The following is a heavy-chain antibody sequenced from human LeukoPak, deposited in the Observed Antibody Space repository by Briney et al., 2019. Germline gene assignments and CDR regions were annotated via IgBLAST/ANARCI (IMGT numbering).Heavy chain of an antibody. CDR3: AKNLLGSESFSWHFDL. D-gene: IGHD1-26*01. Sequence: GGSLRLSCAASGFTFSSYGMSWVRQAPGKGLAWVSSITGSGGRTRVDSVKDRFTISRDNSKNMLYLQMNSLRADDTAVYFCAKNLLGSESFSWHFDLWGRGTLVTVSS. V-gene: IGHV3-23*01. J-gene: IGHJ2*01. CDR2: ITGSGGRT. CDR1: GFTFSSYG.